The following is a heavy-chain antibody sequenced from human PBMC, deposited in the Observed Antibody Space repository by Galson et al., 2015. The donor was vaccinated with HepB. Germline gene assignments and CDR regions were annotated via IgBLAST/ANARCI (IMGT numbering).Heavy chain of an antibody. CDR2: INPNSGGT. Sequence: SCKASGYTFTGYYMHWVRQAPGQGLEWMGWINPNSGGTNYAQKFQGRVTMTRDTSISTAYMELSRLRSDDTAVYYCARDLAVVVPAAVEYYYYYMDVWGKGTTVTVSS. D-gene: IGHD2-2*01. V-gene: IGHV1-2*02. CDR3: ARDLAVVVPAAVEYYYYYMDV. J-gene: IGHJ6*03. CDR1: GYTFTGYY.